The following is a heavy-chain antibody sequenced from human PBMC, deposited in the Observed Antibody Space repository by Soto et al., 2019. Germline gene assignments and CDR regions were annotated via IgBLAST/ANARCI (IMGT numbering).Heavy chain of an antibody. J-gene: IGHJ6*02. Sequence: PGGSLRLSCRVSGFTFNNSGMHWVRQAPGKGLEWMAVISYDGSAKYYADSVKGRVIISRDNSKNTLNLEMNSLRAEDTAIYYCVKDRVPGAYGNYYGMDVWGQGTTVTVSS. CDR2: ISYDGSAK. CDR1: GFTFNNSG. V-gene: IGHV3-30*18. CDR3: VKDRVPGAYGNYYGMDV. D-gene: IGHD5-12*01.